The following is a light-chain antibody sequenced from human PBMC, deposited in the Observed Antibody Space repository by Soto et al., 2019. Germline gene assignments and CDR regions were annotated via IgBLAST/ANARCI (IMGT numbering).Light chain of an antibody. V-gene: IGLV2-14*01. CDR2: EVS. CDR3: TSYTSSSTFYV. CDR1: SSDVGGYDY. Sequence: LTQPASVSGSPGQSITISCTGTSSDVGGYDYVSWYQQHPGKAPKLLIYEVSNRPSGVSNRFSASESGNTASLSISGLQAEDEADYYFTSYTSSSTFYVFGTGTKVTVL. J-gene: IGLJ1*01.